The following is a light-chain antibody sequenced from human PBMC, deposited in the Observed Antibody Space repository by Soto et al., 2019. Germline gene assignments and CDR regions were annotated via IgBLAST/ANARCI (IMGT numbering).Light chain of an antibody. CDR2: GAS. CDR1: QSISNYL. V-gene: IGKV3-20*01. Sequence: RASQSISNYLLALYQQKPGQAPLLLIYGASNRATGISDRFSGSGSGTDFIIIISRLEHEDFAEYYCQQYGSSGTFGQGTKVDIK. J-gene: IGKJ1*01. CDR3: QQYGSSGT.